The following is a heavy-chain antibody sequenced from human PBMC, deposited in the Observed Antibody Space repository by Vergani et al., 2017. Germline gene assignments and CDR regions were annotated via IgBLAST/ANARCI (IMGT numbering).Heavy chain of an antibody. CDR1: GFTFSDYY. CDR2: ISSSSSYT. V-gene: IGHV3-11*06. CDR3: ARPHDGDYKGSRHYYDYGMDV. Sequence: QVQLVESGGGLVKPGGSLRLSCAASGFTFSDYYMRWLRQAPGKGLEWVSYISSSSSYTNYADSVKGRFTISRDNAKNSLYLKMNSLRAEDTAVYYCARPHDGDYKGSRHYYDYGMDVWGQGTTVTVSS. J-gene: IGHJ6*02. D-gene: IGHD4-17*01.